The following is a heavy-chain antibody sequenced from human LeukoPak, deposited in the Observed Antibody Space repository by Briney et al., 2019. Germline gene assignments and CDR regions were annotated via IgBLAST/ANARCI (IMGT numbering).Heavy chain of an antibody. D-gene: IGHD4-17*01. V-gene: IGHV4-30-2*01. CDR3: AKVSTVKPHWYFDL. Sequence: PSQTLSLTCAVSGGSISSGGYSWSWIRQPPGMGLEWIGYIYHSGSTYCNPSLESRVTISVDRSKNQFSLKLSSVTAADTAVYFRAKVSTVKPHWYFDLWGRGTLVTVSS. J-gene: IGHJ2*01. CDR1: GGSISSGGYS. CDR2: IYHSGST.